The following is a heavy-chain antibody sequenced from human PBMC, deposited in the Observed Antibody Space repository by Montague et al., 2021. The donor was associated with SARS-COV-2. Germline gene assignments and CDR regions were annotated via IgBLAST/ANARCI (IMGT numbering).Heavy chain of an antibody. V-gene: IGHV4-34*01. CDR3: ARGRQPVVVPGAGPAGRAFDI. D-gene: IGHD2-2*01. CDR2: INQSGTT. Sequence: SETLSLTCTDSGGSISSFYWSWFRQPPGKGLEWIGEINQSGTTIYNPSVKSGVTISEDTSKNQFYLRLNSVTAADTAVYYCARGRQPVVVPGAGPAGRAFDIWGQGTMVTVSS. J-gene: IGHJ3*02. CDR1: GGSISSFY.